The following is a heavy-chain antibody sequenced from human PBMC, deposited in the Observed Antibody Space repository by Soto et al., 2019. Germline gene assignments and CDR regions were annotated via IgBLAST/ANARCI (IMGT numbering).Heavy chain of an antibody. J-gene: IGHJ5*02. D-gene: IGHD2-2*01. CDR2: TYYRSKWYN. CDR1: GDSVSSNSAA. V-gene: IGHV6-1*01. Sequence: PSQTLSLTCAISGDSVSSNSAAWNWIRQSPSRGLEWLGRTYYRSKWYNDYAVSVKSRITINPDTSKNQFSLQLNSVTPEDTAVYYCARGRIVVVQAAMFWFDPWGQGTLVTVSS. CDR3: ARGRIVVVQAAMFWFDP.